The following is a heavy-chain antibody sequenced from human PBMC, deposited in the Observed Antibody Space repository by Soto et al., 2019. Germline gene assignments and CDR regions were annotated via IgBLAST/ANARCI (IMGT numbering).Heavy chain of an antibody. Sequence: SGPTLVNPTQTLTLTCTFSGFSLSTSGVGVGWIRQPPGKALEWLALFYWGDDKRYSPSLKSRLPITKDTSKTQVVLKMTKMDPVDTATYYCAHNHVTIWGYNWFDPWGQGTLVTVSS. D-gene: IGHD3-16*01. V-gene: IGHV2-5*02. J-gene: IGHJ5*02. CDR2: FYWGDDK. CDR3: AHNHVTIWGYNWFDP. CDR1: GFSLSTSGVG.